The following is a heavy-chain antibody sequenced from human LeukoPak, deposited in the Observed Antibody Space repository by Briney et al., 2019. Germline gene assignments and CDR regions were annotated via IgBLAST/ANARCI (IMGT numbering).Heavy chain of an antibody. Sequence: PGGSLRLSCAASGFTFDDYAMHWVRHAPGKGLEWVSGISWNSGSIGYADSMKGRFTISRDNAKNSLYLQMNSLRAEDMALYYCASQKLGYCSGGSCYGDAFDIWGQGTMVTVSS. D-gene: IGHD2-15*01. CDR2: ISWNSGSI. CDR3: ASQKLGYCSGGSCYGDAFDI. CDR1: GFTFDDYA. J-gene: IGHJ3*02. V-gene: IGHV3-9*03.